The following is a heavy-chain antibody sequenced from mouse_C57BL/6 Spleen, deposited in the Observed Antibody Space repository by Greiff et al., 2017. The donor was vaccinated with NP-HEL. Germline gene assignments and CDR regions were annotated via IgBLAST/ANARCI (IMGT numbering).Heavy chain of an antibody. CDR3: AREGAYGSSSYYAMDY. V-gene: IGHV1-76*01. CDR2: IYPGSGNT. D-gene: IGHD1-1*01. J-gene: IGHJ4*01. Sequence: QVQLQQSGAELVRPGASVKLSCKASGYTFTDYYINWVKQRPGQGLEWIARIYPGSGNTYYNDKFKGKATLTAEKSSSTAYMQLSSLTSEDSAVYFCAREGAYGSSSYYAMDYWGQGTSVTVSS. CDR1: GYTFTDYY.